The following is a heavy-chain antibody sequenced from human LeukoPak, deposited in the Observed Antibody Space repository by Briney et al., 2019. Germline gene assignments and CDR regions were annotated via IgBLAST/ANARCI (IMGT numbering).Heavy chain of an antibody. CDR1: GFTFSSYG. CDR2: IWYDGSNK. V-gene: IGHV3-33*01. D-gene: IGHD2-21*02. Sequence: PGKSLRLSCAASGFTFSSYGMHWVRQAPGKGLEWVAVIWYDGSNKYYADPVKGRFTISRDNSKNTLYLQMNSLRAEDTAVYYCARGRVVTDYYYGMDVWGQGTTVTVSS. CDR3: ARGRVVTDYYYGMDV. J-gene: IGHJ6*02.